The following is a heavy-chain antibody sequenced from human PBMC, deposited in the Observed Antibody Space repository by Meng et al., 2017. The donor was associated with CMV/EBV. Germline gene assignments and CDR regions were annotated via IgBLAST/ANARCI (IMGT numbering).Heavy chain of an antibody. J-gene: IGHJ6*02. Sequence: ASVKVSCKASGYTFTGYYMHWVRQAPGQGLEWMGWINPNSGGTNYAQKFQGRVTMTRDTSTSTAYMELSRLRSDDTAVYYCAIEVVPAAILSFRYYGMDVWGQGTTVTVSS. CDR2: INPNSGGT. V-gene: IGHV1-2*02. D-gene: IGHD2-2*01. CDR3: AIEVVPAAILSFRYYGMDV. CDR1: GYTFTGYY.